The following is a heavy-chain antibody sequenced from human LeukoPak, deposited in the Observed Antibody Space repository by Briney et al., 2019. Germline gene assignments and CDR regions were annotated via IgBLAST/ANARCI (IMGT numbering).Heavy chain of an antibody. CDR1: GGSISSYY. Sequence: SETLSLTCTVSGGSISSYYWSWIRQPPGKGLEWIGSIYYTGRTYYNPSLESRVTISVDTSKNQFSLKLSSVTAADTAMYYCASLGKLGYYFDYWGQGTLVTVSS. J-gene: IGHJ4*02. CDR2: IYYTGRT. CDR3: ASLGKLGYYFDY. D-gene: IGHD3-16*01. V-gene: IGHV4-59*05.